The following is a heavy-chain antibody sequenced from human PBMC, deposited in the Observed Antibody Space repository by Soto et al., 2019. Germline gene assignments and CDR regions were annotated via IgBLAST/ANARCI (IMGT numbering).Heavy chain of an antibody. D-gene: IGHD4-17*01. J-gene: IGHJ4*02. V-gene: IGHV1-18*01. CDR3: ARDSDYPIAY. Sequence: QVQLVQSGGEVKKPGASVKVSCKASGYTFTSYGISWVRQAPGQGLEWVGWIHTYNGNKNFAQKFQGRVTLTTDTSTSTAYMELRSPSSDDTAVYYCARDSDYPIAYWGQGTLVTVSS. CDR1: GYTFTSYG. CDR2: IHTYNGNK.